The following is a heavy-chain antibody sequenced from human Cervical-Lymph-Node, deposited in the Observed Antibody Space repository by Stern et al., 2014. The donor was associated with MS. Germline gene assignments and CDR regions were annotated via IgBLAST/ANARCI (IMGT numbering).Heavy chain of an antibody. J-gene: IGHJ4*02. CDR3: ARNIVGTIDCDH. CDR1: GYTFNKFA. V-gene: IGHV1-3*01. Sequence: QVQLVQSGAEVKKPGASVQVSCKASGYTFNKFAFHLVRPAPGQRLECLGWINADNGETGYSQKFQGRVAFTRDTSATTAYMHLSGLTSEDTAVYYCARNIVGTIDCDHWGQGTLVTVSS. CDR2: INADNGET. D-gene: IGHD1-26*01.